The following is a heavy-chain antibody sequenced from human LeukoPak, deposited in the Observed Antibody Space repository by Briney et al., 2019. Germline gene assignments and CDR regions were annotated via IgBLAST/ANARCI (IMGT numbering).Heavy chain of an antibody. Sequence: ASVKVSCKASGGPFSSYAISWVRQAPGQGLEWMGRIIPIFGTANYAQKFQGRVTNTTDESTSTAYMELSSLRSEDTAVYYCARGRNFNYCDSSNYMDVWGKGTTVTVS. CDR1: GGPFSSYA. CDR2: IIPIFGTA. D-gene: IGHD3-22*01. J-gene: IGHJ6*03. CDR3: ARGRNFNYCDSSNYMDV. V-gene: IGHV1-69*05.